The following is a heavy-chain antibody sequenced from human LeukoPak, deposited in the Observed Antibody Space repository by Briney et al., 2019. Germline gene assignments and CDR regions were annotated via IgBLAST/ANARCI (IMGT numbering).Heavy chain of an antibody. Sequence: SETLFLTCTVSGGSISSYYWSWIRQPPGKGLEWIGYIYYSGSTNYNPSLKSRVTISVDTSKNQFSLKLSSVTAADTAVYYCARCSTVTRNYYYYYYMDVWGKGTTVTVSS. D-gene: IGHD4-17*01. CDR2: IYYSGST. CDR3: ARCSTVTRNYYYYYYMDV. CDR1: GGSISSYY. V-gene: IGHV4-59*01. J-gene: IGHJ6*03.